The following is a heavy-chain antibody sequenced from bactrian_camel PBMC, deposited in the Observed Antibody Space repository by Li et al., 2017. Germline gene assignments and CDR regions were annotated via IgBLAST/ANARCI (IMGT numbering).Heavy chain of an antibody. V-gene: IGHV3-2*01. CDR3: AKAGLYNEYHI. CDR2: IYTGGDST. Sequence: HVQLVESGGGLVQPGGSLRLSCAASGFTFSSYYMMSWVRQAPGKGLEWVSSIYTGGDSTYYTDSVKGRFTISIDNAENLFILHMNSLKAEDTGMYYCAKAGLYNEYHIWGQGTQVTVS. CDR1: GFTFSSYY. D-gene: IGHD2*01. J-gene: IGHJ4*01.